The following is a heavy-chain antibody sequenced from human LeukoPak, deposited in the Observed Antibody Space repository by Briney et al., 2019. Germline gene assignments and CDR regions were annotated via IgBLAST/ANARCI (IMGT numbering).Heavy chain of an antibody. V-gene: IGHV3-7*01. CDR3: ARDSAGNDY. Sequence: GGSLRLSCATSGITNAWMSWVRQAPGKGLEWVANIKQDGSEKYYVDSVKGRFTISRDNAKNSLYLQMNSLRAEDTAMYYCARDSAGNDYWGQGTLVTVSS. J-gene: IGHJ4*02. D-gene: IGHD6-13*01. CDR2: IKQDGSEK. CDR1: GITNAW.